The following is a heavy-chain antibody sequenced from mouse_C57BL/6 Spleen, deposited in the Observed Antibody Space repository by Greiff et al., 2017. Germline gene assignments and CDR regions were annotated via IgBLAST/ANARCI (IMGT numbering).Heavy chain of an antibody. CDR2: ISSGGDYI. V-gene: IGHV5-9-1*02. CDR3: TREEKLLRCAD. CDR1: GFTFSSYA. D-gene: IGHD1-1*01. Sequence: EVKLVESGEGLVKPGGSLKLSCAASGFTFSSYAMSWVRQTPEKRLEWVAYISSGGDYIYYADTVKGRFTISRDNARNTLYLQMSSLKSEDTAMYYCTREEKLLRCADWGQGTLVTVSA. J-gene: IGHJ3*01.